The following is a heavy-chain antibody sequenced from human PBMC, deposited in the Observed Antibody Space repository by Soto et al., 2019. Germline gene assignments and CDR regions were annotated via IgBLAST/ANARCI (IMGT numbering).Heavy chain of an antibody. Sequence: GGSLRLSCAASGFTFSNAWMSWVRQAPGKGLEWVGRIKSKTGGGTTDYAAPVKGRFTISRDNSMNTVDLHMNSLRAEDTAIYYCARDIWNGNYKWFDSWGQGTLVTVSS. V-gene: IGHV3-15*01. CDR3: ARDIWNGNYKWFDS. J-gene: IGHJ5*01. D-gene: IGHD3-9*01. CDR1: GFTFSNAW. CDR2: IKSKTGGGTT.